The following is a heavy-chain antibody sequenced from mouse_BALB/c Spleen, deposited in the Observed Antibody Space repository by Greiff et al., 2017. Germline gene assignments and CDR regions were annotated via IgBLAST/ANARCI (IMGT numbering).Heavy chain of an antibody. Sequence: LVKPGASVKISCKASGYSFTGYYMPWVKQSHGKSLEWIGYISCYNGATSYNQKFKGKATFTVDTSSSTTYMQFNSMTSEDAAVFYYARDREYGGRNAMDYWGQGTSVTVSA. CDR1: GYSFTGYY. CDR3: ARDREYGGRNAMDY. J-gene: IGHJ4*01. CDR2: ISCYNGAT. D-gene: IGHD1-1*01. V-gene: IGHV1S34*01.